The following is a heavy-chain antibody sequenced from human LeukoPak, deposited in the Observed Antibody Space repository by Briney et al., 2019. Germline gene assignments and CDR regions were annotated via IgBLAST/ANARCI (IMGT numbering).Heavy chain of an antibody. Sequence: GGSLRLSCAASGFTFSSYAMSWVRQAPGKGLEWVSAISGSGGSTYYADSVKGRFTISRDNSKNTLYLQMNSLRAEDTAVYYCAKGGRKYDSSGYSCWGQGTLVTVSS. V-gene: IGHV3-23*01. J-gene: IGHJ4*02. CDR2: ISGSGGST. CDR1: GFTFSSYA. D-gene: IGHD3-22*01. CDR3: AKGGRKYDSSGYSC.